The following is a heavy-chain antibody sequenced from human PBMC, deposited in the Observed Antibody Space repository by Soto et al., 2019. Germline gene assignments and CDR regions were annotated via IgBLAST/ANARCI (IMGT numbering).Heavy chain of an antibody. V-gene: IGHV3-23*01. CDR2: ISGNGGT. CDR3: AKDAPGSGWLSDY. Sequence: GSLRLSCAASGFTFMNYAMSWVRQAPGKGLEWVSTISGNGGTSYADFVRGRFTISRDNSKNTLYLQMNSLRAEDTAVYYCAKDAPGSGWLSDYWGQGTLVTVSS. J-gene: IGHJ4*02. D-gene: IGHD3-22*01. CDR1: GFTFMNYA.